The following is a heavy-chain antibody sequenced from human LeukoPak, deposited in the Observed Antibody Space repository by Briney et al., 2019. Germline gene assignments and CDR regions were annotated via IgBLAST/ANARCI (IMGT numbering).Heavy chain of an antibody. J-gene: IGHJ3*02. CDR2: IKSKTDGGTI. CDR3: TTEGYSYGYHAFDI. CDR1: GFPFSNAW. Sequence: GGSLRLSCAVSGFPFSNAWMSWVRQAPGKGLEWLGRIKSKTDGGTIDYAAPVKGRFTISRDDSKNTLYLQMNSLKTEDTAVYYCTTEGYSYGYHAFDIWGQGTMVTVSS. V-gene: IGHV3-15*01. D-gene: IGHD5-18*01.